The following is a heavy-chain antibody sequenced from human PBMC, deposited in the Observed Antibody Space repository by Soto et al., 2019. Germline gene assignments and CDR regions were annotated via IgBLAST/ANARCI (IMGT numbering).Heavy chain of an antibody. V-gene: IGHV3-21*01. D-gene: IGHD1-26*01. CDR2: INGRSNYK. CDR3: VREDGVVGASSAFDS. Sequence: PWGSLRLSCVASGFALTTYTMNWVRKATGTGLEWVSSINGRSNYKYYSDSVKGRFTVSRDNAQNSLFLQMSRLGPEDTAVYYCVREDGVVGASSAFDSWGQGTLVTVSS. CDR1: GFALTTYT. J-gene: IGHJ4*02.